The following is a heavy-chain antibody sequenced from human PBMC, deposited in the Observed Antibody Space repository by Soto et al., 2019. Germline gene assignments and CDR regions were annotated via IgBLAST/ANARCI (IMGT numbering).Heavy chain of an antibody. D-gene: IGHD6-13*01. J-gene: IGHJ6*03. CDR1: GGSISSYY. Sequence: SETLSLTCTVSGGSISSYYWSWIRQPPGKGLEWIGYIYYSGSTNYNPSLKSRVTISVDTSKNQFSLKLSSVTAADTAVYYCARVLRQLAYYYYYYYMDVWGKGTTVTVSS. CDR2: IYYSGST. V-gene: IGHV4-59*01. CDR3: ARVLRQLAYYYYYYYMDV.